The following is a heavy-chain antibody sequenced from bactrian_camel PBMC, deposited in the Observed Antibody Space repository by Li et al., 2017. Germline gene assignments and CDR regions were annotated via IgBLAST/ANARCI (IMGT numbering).Heavy chain of an antibody. V-gene: IGHV3S63*01. CDR1: GYVEGDP. D-gene: IGHD2*01. CDR2: IDTRGGSM. Sequence: QVQLVESGGGSVQAGGSLALSCVVSGYVEGDPVAWIRQSPGKEREGVACIDTRGGSMLIAESVKGRITISQDSDKNTVDLKMSSLKPEDTAVYYCAAEWWFPCDLISWQMAYNGQGTQVTVS. J-gene: IGHJ4*01.